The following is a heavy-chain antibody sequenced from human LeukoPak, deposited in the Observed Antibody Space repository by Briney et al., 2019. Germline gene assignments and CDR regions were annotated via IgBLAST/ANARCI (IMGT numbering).Heavy chain of an antibody. V-gene: IGHV4-39*01. J-gene: IGHJ4*02. D-gene: IGHD4-17*01. CDR2: IYYSGST. CDR1: GGSISSSSYY. CDR3: ARVGESGYGDYVRG. Sequence: SETLSLTCTVSGGSISSSSYYWGWIRQPPGKGLEWIGSIYYSGSTYYNPSLESRVTISVDTSKNQFSLKLSSVTAADTAVYYCARVGESGYGDYVRGRGQGTLVTVSS.